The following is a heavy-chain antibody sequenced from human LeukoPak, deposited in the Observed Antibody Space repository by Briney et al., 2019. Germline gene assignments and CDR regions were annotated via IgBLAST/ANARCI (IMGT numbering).Heavy chain of an antibody. V-gene: IGHV3-11*04. CDR1: GFTFSDKY. CDR3: ARDGGSAWFLDY. D-gene: IGHD6-19*01. J-gene: IGHJ4*02. CDR2: ISSSGNTT. Sequence: GGALRLSCAASGFTFSDKYMSWIRQAPGEGVEGVSYISSSGNTTYNADSVKGRFSITRDSAKNSLYLQMNSLRAEDTAVYYCARDGGSAWFLDYWGQGTLVTVSS.